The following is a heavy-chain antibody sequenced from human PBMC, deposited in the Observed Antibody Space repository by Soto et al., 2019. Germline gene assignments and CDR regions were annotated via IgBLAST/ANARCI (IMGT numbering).Heavy chain of an antibody. CDR3: ARRSN. CDR1: GFTFSSYW. V-gene: IGHV3-7*01. Sequence: EVQLVDSGGGLVQPGGSLRLSCAASGFTFSSYWIRWVRQAPGKGLEWVANIKEDGSEKYYVDSVKGRFTISRDNAKNALYLQMNSLRAEDTAVYYCARRSNWGQGTLVTVSS. CDR2: IKEDGSEK. J-gene: IGHJ4*02.